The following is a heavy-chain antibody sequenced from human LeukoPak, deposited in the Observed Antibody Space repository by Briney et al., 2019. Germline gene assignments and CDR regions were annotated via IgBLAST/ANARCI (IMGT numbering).Heavy chain of an antibody. V-gene: IGHV3-9*01. J-gene: IGHJ4*02. CDR2: ISWNSGSI. D-gene: IGHD5-24*01. CDR1: GFTFDDYA. CDR3: ARDRGGDGYNFGNFDY. Sequence: GGSLRLSCAASGFTFDDYAMHWVRQAPGKGLEWVSGISWNSGSIGYADSVKGRFTISRDNAKNSLYLQMNSLRAEDTALYYCARDRGGDGYNFGNFDYWGQGTLVTVSS.